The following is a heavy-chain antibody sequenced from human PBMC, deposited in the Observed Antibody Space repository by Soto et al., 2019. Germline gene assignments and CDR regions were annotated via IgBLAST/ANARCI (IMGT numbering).Heavy chain of an antibody. CDR1: GYTFSNYY. V-gene: IGHV1-46*01. CDR3: ARASSGSTYAHFDY. D-gene: IGHD6-19*01. CDR2: INPSGGST. Sequence: ASVKVSCKASGYTFSNYYIHWVRQAPGQGLEWMGIINPSGGSTSYAQKFQGRLTMTRDTSTSTLYMDLSSLRSEDTAVFYCARASSGSTYAHFDYWGQGTLVTVSS. J-gene: IGHJ4*02.